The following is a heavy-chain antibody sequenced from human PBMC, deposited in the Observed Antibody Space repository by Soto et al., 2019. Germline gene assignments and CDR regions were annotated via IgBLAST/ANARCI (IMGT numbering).Heavy chain of an antibody. Sequence: PSETLSLTCTVSGGSVSSGSYYWSWIRQPPGKGLEWIGYIYYSGSTNYNPSLKSRVTISVDTSKNQFSLKLSSVTAADTAVYYCARETGATSYYGMDAWGQGTTVTVSS. CDR1: GGSVSSGSYY. V-gene: IGHV4-61*01. CDR2: IYYSGST. CDR3: ARETGATSYYGMDA. D-gene: IGHD1-26*01. J-gene: IGHJ6*02.